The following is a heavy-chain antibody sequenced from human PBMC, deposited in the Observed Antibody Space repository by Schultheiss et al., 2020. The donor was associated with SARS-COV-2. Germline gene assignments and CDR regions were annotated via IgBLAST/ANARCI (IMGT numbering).Heavy chain of an antibody. D-gene: IGHD6-19*01. Sequence: SETLSLTCAVYGGSFSGYYWSWIRQPPGKGLEWIGEINHSGSTNYNPSLKSRVTISVDTSKNQFSLKLSSVTAADTAVYYCARGVRQYSSGWYVYYGMDVWGQGTTVTVSS. CDR3: ARGVRQYSSGWYVYYGMDV. V-gene: IGHV4-34*01. J-gene: IGHJ6*02. CDR2: INHSGST. CDR1: GGSFSGYY.